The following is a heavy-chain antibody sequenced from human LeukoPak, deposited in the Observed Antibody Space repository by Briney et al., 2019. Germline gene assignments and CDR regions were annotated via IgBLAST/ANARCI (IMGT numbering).Heavy chain of an antibody. V-gene: IGHV3-21*01. D-gene: IGHD6-19*01. CDR3: ARDLVAADNFDY. CDR2: ISDSGGNT. CDR1: GFTFSSNA. J-gene: IGHJ4*02. Sequence: PGGSLRLSCGASGFTFSSNAMTWVRQAPGKGLEWVSTISDSGGNTYYADSVKGRFTISRDNAKNSLYLQMNSLRAEDTAVYYCARDLVAADNFDYWGQGTLVTVSS.